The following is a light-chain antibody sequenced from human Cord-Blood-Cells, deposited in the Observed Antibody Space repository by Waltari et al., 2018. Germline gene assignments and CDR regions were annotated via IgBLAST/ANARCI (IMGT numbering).Light chain of an antibody. Sequence: SYVLTQPPSVSVAPGKTARITCGGNKIGSKSENRYQQKPGQAPVLVVYDDSDRPSGIPERFSGSNSGNTATLTISRVEAGDEADYYCQVWDSSSDHPVVFGGGTKLTVL. J-gene: IGLJ2*01. V-gene: IGLV3-21*03. CDR1: KIGSKS. CDR3: QVWDSSSDHPVV. CDR2: DDS.